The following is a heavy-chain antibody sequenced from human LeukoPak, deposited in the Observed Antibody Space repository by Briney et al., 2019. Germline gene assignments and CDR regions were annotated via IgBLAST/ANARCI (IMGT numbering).Heavy chain of an antibody. CDR2: IDPSDSYT. V-gene: IGHV5-10-1*01. CDR1: GYSFTSYW. Sequence: GESLKISCKGSGYSFTSYWISWVRQMPGKGLEWMGRIDPSDSYTNYSPSFQGHVTISADKSISTAYLQWSSLKASDTAMYYCARRGREGYNTYYFDYWGQGTLVTASS. CDR3: ARRGREGYNTYYFDY. J-gene: IGHJ4*02. D-gene: IGHD5-24*01.